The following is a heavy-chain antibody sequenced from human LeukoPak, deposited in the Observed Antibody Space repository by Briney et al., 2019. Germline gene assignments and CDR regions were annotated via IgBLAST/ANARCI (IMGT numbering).Heavy chain of an antibody. CDR3: VRGGSGSYSPFDY. Sequence: PGGSLRLSCAASGFTFSSYSMNWVRQAPGKGLDWVSYISSSSSAIYYADSVKGRFTISRDNAKNSLYLQMNSLRAEDTAVYYCVRGGSGSYSPFDYWGQGTLVTVSS. CDR1: GFTFSSYS. V-gene: IGHV3-48*01. J-gene: IGHJ4*02. D-gene: IGHD1-26*01. CDR2: ISSSSSAI.